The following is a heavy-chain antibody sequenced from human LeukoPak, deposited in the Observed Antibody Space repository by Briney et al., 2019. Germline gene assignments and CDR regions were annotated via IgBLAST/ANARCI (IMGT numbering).Heavy chain of an antibody. D-gene: IGHD1-1*01. CDR2: ISSSGTSI. Sequence: GGSLRLSCAASGFTFSSYEMNWVRQAPGKGLEWVSYISSSGTSIYYADSVKGRFTISRDNAKNTLSLQMNSLRAEDTAVYYCARSWNVDWFASWGQGTLVTVSS. CDR1: GFTFSSYE. J-gene: IGHJ5*01. CDR3: ARSWNVDWFAS. V-gene: IGHV3-48*03.